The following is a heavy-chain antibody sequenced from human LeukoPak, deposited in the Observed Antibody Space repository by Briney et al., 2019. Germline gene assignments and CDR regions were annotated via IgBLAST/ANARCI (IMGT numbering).Heavy chain of an antibody. Sequence: SETLSLTCTVSGGSISSGDYYWSWIRQPPGKGLEWIGYIYYSGSTYYNPSLKSRVTISVDTSKSQFSLKLSSVTAADTAVYYCARESDIVVVPAAQTPWGQGTLVTVSS. CDR2: IYYSGST. CDR1: GGSISSGDYY. CDR3: ARESDIVVVPAAQTP. V-gene: IGHV4-30-4*08. D-gene: IGHD2-2*01. J-gene: IGHJ5*02.